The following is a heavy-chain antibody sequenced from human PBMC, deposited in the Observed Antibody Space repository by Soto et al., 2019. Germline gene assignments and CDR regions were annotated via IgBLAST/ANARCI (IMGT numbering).Heavy chain of an antibody. CDR2: ISTYNGNT. CDR3: ARVVGGIPVAGSWNWFDP. Sequence: ASVKVSCKASGYTFTSYALSWVRHAPGQGLEWMGWISTYNGNTNYAQNLQGRVTMTTDISTNTAYMELRSLRSDVTAVYYCARVVGGIPVAGSWNWFDPWGQGTLVTVSS. D-gene: IGHD6-19*01. J-gene: IGHJ5*02. CDR1: GYTFTSYA. V-gene: IGHV1-18*04.